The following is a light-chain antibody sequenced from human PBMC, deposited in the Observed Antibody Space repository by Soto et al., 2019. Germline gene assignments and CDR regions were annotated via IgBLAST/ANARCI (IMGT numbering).Light chain of an antibody. Sequence: DIQMTQSPSSLSASGGDRVTITCRASQSSSSYLNWYQQKPGKAPKLLIYAASNLQSGVPSRFSGNGSGTDFTLTISSLQPEDFATYYCQQSYSTPRTFGQGTKVAIK. CDR3: QQSYSTPRT. CDR1: QSSSSY. V-gene: IGKV1-39*01. J-gene: IGKJ1*01. CDR2: AAS.